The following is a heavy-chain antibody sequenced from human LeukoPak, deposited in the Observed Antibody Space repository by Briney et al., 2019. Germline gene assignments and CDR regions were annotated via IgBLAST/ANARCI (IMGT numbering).Heavy chain of an antibody. CDR2: IYYSGST. CDR3: ARMDGSGYSYGPSIDY. V-gene: IGHV4-59*01. D-gene: IGHD5-18*01. CDR1: GGSISSYY. Sequence: IPSETLSLTCTVSGGSISSYYWSWIRQPPGKVLEWIGYIYYSGSTNYNPSLKSRVTISVDTSKNQFSLKLSSVTAADTAVYYCARMDGSGYSYGPSIDYWGQGTLVTVSS. J-gene: IGHJ4*02.